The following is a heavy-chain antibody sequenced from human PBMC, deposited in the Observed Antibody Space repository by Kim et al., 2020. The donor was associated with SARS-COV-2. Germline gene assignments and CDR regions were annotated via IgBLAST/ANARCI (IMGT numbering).Heavy chain of an antibody. CDR2: VFPGGSDV. CDR1: GFTFSSYW. D-gene: IGHD1-1*01. V-gene: IGHV5-51*01. CDR3: ARNPGFSFDY. J-gene: IGHJ4*02. Sequence: GESLKISCQTSGFTFSSYWIAWVRQTPGKGLEWVGSVFPGGSDVSYSPPFRGQVTISVDKSLATAFLQWDSLKASDTGVYYCARNPGFSFDYWGQGTLLTVSS.